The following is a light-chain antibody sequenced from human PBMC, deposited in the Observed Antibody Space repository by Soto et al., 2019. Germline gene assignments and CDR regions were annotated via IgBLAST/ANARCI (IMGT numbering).Light chain of an antibody. V-gene: IGKV3D-15*01. CDR1: QNININ. Sequence: EIVMTQSQLTLSVSPGERATLSCRASQNININLAWYQQRPGQAPRVLIYGASSRASGIPDRFSGSGSGTDFTLTINSLEPDDFAFYYCQQYKDWPPLTFGGGTRVEIK. J-gene: IGKJ4*01. CDR3: QQYKDWPPLT. CDR2: GAS.